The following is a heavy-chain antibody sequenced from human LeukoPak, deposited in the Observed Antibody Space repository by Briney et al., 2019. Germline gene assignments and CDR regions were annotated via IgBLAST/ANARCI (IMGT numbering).Heavy chain of an antibody. Sequence: GGSLRLSCAASGFTFSSYAMHWVRQAPGKGLEWVAVISYDGSNKYYADSVKGRFTISRDNSKNTLYLQMNSLRAEDTAVYYCARGPVLRFLEWYFDYWGQGTLVTVSS. J-gene: IGHJ4*02. CDR3: ARGPVLRFLEWYFDY. D-gene: IGHD3-3*01. CDR1: GFTFSSYA. V-gene: IGHV3-30-3*01. CDR2: ISYDGSNK.